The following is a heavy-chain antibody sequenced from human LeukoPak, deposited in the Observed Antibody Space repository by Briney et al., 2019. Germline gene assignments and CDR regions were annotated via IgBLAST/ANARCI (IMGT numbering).Heavy chain of an antibody. Sequence: GGALRLSCAASGFTSSDYWMACVRQAPGKGLEWVGNTNENGGAQFYVDSVKGRFTVTRDNAKNSLYLQMESLSVDDTGCYYCAPGESPGHWGQGVLVTVSS. D-gene: IGHD4-17*01. J-gene: IGHJ4*02. V-gene: IGHV3-7*03. CDR2: TNENGGAQ. CDR3: APGESPGH. CDR1: GFTSSDYW.